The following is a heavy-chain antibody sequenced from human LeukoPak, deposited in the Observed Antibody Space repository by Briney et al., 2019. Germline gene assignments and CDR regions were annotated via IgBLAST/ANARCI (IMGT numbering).Heavy chain of an antibody. CDR3: VRNAGAYSGPGY. Sequence: GGSLRLSCAASGFTFSSYAMSGVRQAPGKGLEWVSTISGTGGSTYYADSVKGRFTLSRDNSKHTLYLQMNSLRAEDTAVYYCVRNAGAYSGPGYWGQGTLVTVSS. D-gene: IGHD5-12*01. CDR1: GFTFSSYA. V-gene: IGHV3-23*01. CDR2: ISGTGGST. J-gene: IGHJ4*02.